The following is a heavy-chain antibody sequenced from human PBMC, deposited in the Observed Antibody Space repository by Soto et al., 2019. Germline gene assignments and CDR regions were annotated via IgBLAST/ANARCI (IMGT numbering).Heavy chain of an antibody. D-gene: IGHD3-9*01. CDR2: IYTSGST. CDR3: AIEGDILTSYAYFDY. CDR1: GGSISSYY. V-gene: IGHV4-4*07. J-gene: IGHJ4*02. Sequence: QVQLQESGPGLVKPSETLSLTCTVSGGSISSYYWSWIRQPAGKGLEWIGRIYTSGSTNYNSSLNSRVTMSVDTSKNQFSLKLSSVTAADTAVYYCAIEGDILTSYAYFDYWGQRTLVTVSS.